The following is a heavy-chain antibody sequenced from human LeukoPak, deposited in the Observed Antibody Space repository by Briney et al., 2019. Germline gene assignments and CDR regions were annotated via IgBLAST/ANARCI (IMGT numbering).Heavy chain of an antibody. CDR3: ASKVGATLDY. CDR2: ISDSGGST. Sequence: GGSLRLSCSASGFPFSSYAMHWVRQAPGKGLEYVSAISDSGGSTYYADSVKGRFTISRDNSKNTLYLQMNSLRAEDTAVYYCASKVGATLDYWGQGTLVTVSS. V-gene: IGHV3-64*04. D-gene: IGHD1-26*01. J-gene: IGHJ4*02. CDR1: GFPFSSYA.